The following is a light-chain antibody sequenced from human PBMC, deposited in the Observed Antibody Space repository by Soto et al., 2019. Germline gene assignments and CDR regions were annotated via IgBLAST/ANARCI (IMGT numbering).Light chain of an antibody. J-gene: IGKJ1*01. V-gene: IGKV1-5*03. CDR3: QHYNSYSEA. Sequence: DIQMTKSPSTLSGTVGDRVTIARRASQTISSWLAWYQQTPGKPPKLLIYKASTLKSGVPSRFSGSGSGTEFTLSFSRLQPDDFGTYYSQHYNSYSEAFGQGTKVDIK. CDR1: QTISSW. CDR2: KAS.